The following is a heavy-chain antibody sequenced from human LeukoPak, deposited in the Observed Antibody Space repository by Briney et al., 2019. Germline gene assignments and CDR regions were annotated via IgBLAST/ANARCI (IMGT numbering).Heavy chain of an antibody. CDR1: GFTFGDYA. CDR2: INHSGST. Sequence: GSLRLSCTASGFTFGDYAMTWVRQPPGKGLEWIGEINHSGSTNYNPSLKSRVTISVDTSKNQFSLKLSSVTAADTVVYYCARGPRRAYSSSSGVDYWGQGTLVTVSS. CDR3: ARGPRRAYSSSSGVDY. J-gene: IGHJ4*02. D-gene: IGHD6-6*01. V-gene: IGHV4-34*01.